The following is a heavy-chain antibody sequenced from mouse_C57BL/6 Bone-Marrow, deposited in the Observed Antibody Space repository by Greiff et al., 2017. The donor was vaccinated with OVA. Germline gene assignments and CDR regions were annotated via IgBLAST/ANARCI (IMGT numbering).Heavy chain of an antibody. CDR2: INPSTGGT. J-gene: IGHJ4*01. D-gene: IGHD2-10*02. Sequence: VQLKESGPELVKPGASVKISCKASGYSFTGYYMNWVKQSPEKSLEWIGEINPSTGGTTYNQKFKAKATLTVDKSSSTAYMQLKSLTSEDSAVYYCARGAYGNYVGAMDYWGQGTSVTVSS. V-gene: IGHV1-42*01. CDR3: ARGAYGNYVGAMDY. CDR1: GYSFTGYY.